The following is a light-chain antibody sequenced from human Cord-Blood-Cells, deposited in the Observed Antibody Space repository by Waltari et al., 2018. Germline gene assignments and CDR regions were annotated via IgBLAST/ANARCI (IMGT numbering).Light chain of an antibody. J-gene: IGLJ3*02. Sequence: QSALTQPRSVSGSPGQSVTISCTGTSSAVGGYNYVSWYQQQPGKAPQLMIYDVSKRPSGVPDRFSGSKSGNTASLTISGLQAEDEADYYCCSYAGSYTWVFGGGTKLTVL. CDR2: DVS. CDR3: CSYAGSYTWV. CDR1: SSAVGGYNY. V-gene: IGLV2-11*01.